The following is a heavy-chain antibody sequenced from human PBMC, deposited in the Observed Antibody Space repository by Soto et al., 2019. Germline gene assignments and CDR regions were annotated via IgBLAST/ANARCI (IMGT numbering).Heavy chain of an antibody. CDR3: AKDRYPRGAFDI. J-gene: IGHJ3*02. CDR1: GFTFNSYP. V-gene: IGHV3-23*01. D-gene: IGHD1-20*01. Sequence: EVQLLESGGGLVQPGGSLRLSCAASGFTFNSYPMTWVRQAPGKGLEWVSTISGNGDSTYYADSVKGRFTISRDNPNNTLYLQMNSLRAEDTAVDYCAKDRYPRGAFDIWGQGTMVTVSS. CDR2: ISGNGDST.